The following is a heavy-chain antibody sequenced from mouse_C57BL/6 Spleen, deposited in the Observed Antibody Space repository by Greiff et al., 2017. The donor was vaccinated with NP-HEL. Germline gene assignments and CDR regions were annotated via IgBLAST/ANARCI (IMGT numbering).Heavy chain of an antibody. Sequence: VQLQQPGAELVMPGASVKLSCKASGYTFTSYWMHWVKQRPGQGLEWIGEIDPSDSYTNYNQKFKGKSTLTVDKSSSTAYMQLSSLTSEDSAVYYCASSGSYDGYYFDYWGQGTTLTVSS. J-gene: IGHJ2*01. CDR2: IDPSDSYT. CDR3: ASSGSYDGYYFDY. V-gene: IGHV1-69*01. D-gene: IGHD2-3*01. CDR1: GYTFTSYW.